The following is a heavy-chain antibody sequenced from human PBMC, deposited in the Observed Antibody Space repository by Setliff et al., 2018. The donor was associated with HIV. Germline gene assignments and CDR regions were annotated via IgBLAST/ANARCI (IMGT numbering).Heavy chain of an antibody. J-gene: IGHJ5*02. D-gene: IGHD2-15*01. V-gene: IGHV1-69*02. CDR2: IIPILGIP. CDR3: ARVRYCSGGSCYGGEYWFDP. CDR1: GGAFISHT. Sequence: SVKVSCKASGGAFISHTFTWVRQAPGQGLEWMGRIIPILGIPNYAQNFQGRLTISADESTTTAYMELSSLRSEDTALYYCARVRYCSGGSCYGGEYWFDPWGQGTLVTVSS.